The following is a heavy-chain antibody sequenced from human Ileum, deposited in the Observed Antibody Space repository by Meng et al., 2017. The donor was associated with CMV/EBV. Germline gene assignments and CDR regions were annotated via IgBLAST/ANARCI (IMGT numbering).Heavy chain of an antibody. Sequence: QVQRGGSGGGLVKSGGSLRLSCAASGFTFSDYYMTWIRQAPGKGLEWVSYISSSSGYTNYADSVKGRFTISRDNAKNSLYLQMNSLRAEDTAFYYCAREGVAGYYFDSWGQGTLVTVSS. D-gene: IGHD6-19*01. CDR1: GFTFSDYY. CDR2: ISSSSGYT. J-gene: IGHJ4*02. CDR3: AREGVAGYYFDS. V-gene: IGHV3-11*06.